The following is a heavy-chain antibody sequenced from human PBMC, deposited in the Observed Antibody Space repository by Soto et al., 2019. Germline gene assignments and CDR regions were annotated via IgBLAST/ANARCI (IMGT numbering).Heavy chain of an antibody. CDR3: AKDAGSTEYFLAS. CDR1: RFTFRTYA. J-gene: IGHJ4*02. CDR2: ISHDGSNT. Sequence: QVQVVESGGGVVQPGRSLRLSCAASRFTFRTYAMHWVRKAPGKGLERVAVISHDGSNTDYGDSVKGRFTISRDNSKSTLSLQMNSLRPEDTGVYYCAKDAGSTEYFLASWGQGTLVSVSS. V-gene: IGHV3-30*18.